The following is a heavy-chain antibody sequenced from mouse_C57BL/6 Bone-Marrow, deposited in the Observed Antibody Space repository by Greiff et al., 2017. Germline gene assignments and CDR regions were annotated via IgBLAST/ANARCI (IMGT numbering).Heavy chain of an antibody. Sequence: EVQLQQSGAELVKPGASVKLSCTASGFNINDYYIHWVKQRPEQGLEWIGRIDPEDGETKYAPKFQDKATITADTSSNTAYLQLSSLTSEDSAVYYCTRSLIYYGTNYWGQGTTLTVSS. CDR2: IDPEDGET. CDR3: TRSLIYYGTNY. CDR1: GFNINDYY. J-gene: IGHJ2*01. V-gene: IGHV14-2*01. D-gene: IGHD1-1*01.